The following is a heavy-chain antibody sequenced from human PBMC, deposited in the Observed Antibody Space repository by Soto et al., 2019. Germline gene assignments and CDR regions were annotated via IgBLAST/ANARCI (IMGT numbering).Heavy chain of an antibody. Sequence: QVQLVQSGAEVKKPGSSVKVSCKASAVSFSSNALTWVRQAPGQGLEWMGGILPYFHTANYAQKFQGRVTITADKSTSTAYMELTSLRSEDTAVYYWARLKGPYGGTSRGVFDIWGLGTMVTVSS. CDR2: ILPYFHTA. CDR1: AVSFSSNA. CDR3: ARLKGPYGGTSRGVFDI. J-gene: IGHJ3*02. D-gene: IGHD4-17*01. V-gene: IGHV1-69*06.